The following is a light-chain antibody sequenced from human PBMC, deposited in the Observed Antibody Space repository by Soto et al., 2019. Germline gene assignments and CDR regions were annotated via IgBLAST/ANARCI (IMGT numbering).Light chain of an antibody. CDR2: WAS. CDR1: QSVLYSSNNKNY. V-gene: IGKV4-1*01. Sequence: DIVMTQSPDSLAVSLGERATINCKSSQSVLYSSNNKNYLSWYQQKPGQPPKLLIYWASTRESGVPDRFSGSGSGTDFTLTISSLQAEDLAVYYCQQHYSSPHTFGQGTKLEIK. J-gene: IGKJ2*01. CDR3: QQHYSSPHT.